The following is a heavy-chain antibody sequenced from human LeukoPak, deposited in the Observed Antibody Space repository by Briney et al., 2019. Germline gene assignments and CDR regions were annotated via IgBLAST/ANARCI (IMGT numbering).Heavy chain of an antibody. CDR1: GFTFSSYS. CDR3: ARDTNDFWSGYSMGDY. V-gene: IGHV3-48*01. Sequence: LSGGSLRLSCAASGFTFSSYSMNWVRQAPGKGRECVSYISSSSSTIYYADSVKGRFTISRDNAKNSLYLQMNSLRAEDTAVYYCARDTNDFWSGYSMGDYWGQGTLVTVSS. D-gene: IGHD3-3*01. CDR2: ISSSSSTI. J-gene: IGHJ4*02.